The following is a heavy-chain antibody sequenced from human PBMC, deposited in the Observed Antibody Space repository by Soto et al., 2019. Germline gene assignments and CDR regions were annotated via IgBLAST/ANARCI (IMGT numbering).Heavy chain of an antibody. V-gene: IGHV5-51*01. J-gene: IGHJ4*02. CDR1: GYNFGDYW. CDR3: ARPANTVADHFDL. CDR2: FYPGDSDT. Sequence: PGESLKISCKGSGYNFGDYWIGWVRQMPGKGLELMGSFYPGDSDTRYSPSFQGQVTMSGDKSSSTAYLHWGSLKASDTAIYYCARPANTVADHFDLWGQGTPVTVSS. D-gene: IGHD4-17*01.